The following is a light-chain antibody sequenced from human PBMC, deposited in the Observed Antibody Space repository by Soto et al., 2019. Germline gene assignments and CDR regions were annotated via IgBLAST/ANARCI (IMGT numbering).Light chain of an antibody. CDR1: QSVSSN. Sequence: EIVLTQSPATLSVSPGERATLSCRASQSVSSNLAWFQQRPGQAPRLLIYGASTRAADIPARFSGSGSGTECTLTISSLQSEDFAVYYCQQYKNWPPVYTFGQGTKLEIK. J-gene: IGKJ2*01. CDR3: QQYKNWPPVYT. V-gene: IGKV3-15*01. CDR2: GAS.